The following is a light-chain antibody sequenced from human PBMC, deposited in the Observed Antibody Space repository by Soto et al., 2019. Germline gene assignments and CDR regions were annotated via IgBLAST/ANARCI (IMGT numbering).Light chain of an antibody. CDR2: AAS. V-gene: IGKV1-5*01. CDR3: QHYNSYSEA. Sequence: DIQMTQSPSTLSASIGDRVTITCRASQSIGRWLAWYQQKPGKAPKLLIYAASTLQSGVPSRFSGSGSGTEFTLTISSLQPDDFATYYCQHYNSYSEAFGQGTKVDI. J-gene: IGKJ1*01. CDR1: QSIGRW.